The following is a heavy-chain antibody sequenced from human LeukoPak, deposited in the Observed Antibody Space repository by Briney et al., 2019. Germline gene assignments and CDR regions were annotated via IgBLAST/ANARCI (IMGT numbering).Heavy chain of an antibody. CDR1: KFIFGTYA. J-gene: IGHJ2*01. Sequence: GGSLRLSCAASKFIFGTYAMNWVRQAPGKGLEWVSFISSSSSTIYYADSVKGRFTISRDNSKNTLYLQMNSLRAEDTAVYYCAKDKAVAGPARYFDLWGRGTLVTVSS. D-gene: IGHD6-19*01. V-gene: IGHV3-48*01. CDR2: ISSSSSTI. CDR3: AKDKAVAGPARYFDL.